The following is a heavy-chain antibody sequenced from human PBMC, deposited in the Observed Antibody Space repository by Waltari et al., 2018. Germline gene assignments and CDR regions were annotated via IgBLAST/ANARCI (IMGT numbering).Heavy chain of an antibody. Sequence: QVQLQQWGAGLLKPSETLSLTCAVYGGYHSGYYWSWIRQSPGKGLEWIGEIGHRGGTTYSPSLRSRVTIALDTSNNQFSLKLSSVTAADTAVYYCAKAFPQKVVFYNIPGLRRRGAQDAFDIRGQGTMVTVSS. V-gene: IGHV4-34*01. CDR2: IGHRGGT. CDR3: AKAFPQKVVFYNIPGLRRRGAQDAFDI. CDR1: GGYHSGYY. D-gene: IGHD2-8*02. J-gene: IGHJ3*02.